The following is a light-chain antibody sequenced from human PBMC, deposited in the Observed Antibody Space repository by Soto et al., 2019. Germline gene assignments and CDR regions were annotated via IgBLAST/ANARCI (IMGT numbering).Light chain of an antibody. CDR3: QQRRNWPLIT. J-gene: IGKJ5*01. Sequence: EIVLTQSPATLSLSPGERATLSCRASQSVSSHLAWYQQKPGQAPRLLIYDASNRATGIPARFSGSGSGTDFTLTIRSIEPEDFAVYYCQQRRNWPLITFGQGTRLEIK. CDR1: QSVSSH. V-gene: IGKV3-11*01. CDR2: DAS.